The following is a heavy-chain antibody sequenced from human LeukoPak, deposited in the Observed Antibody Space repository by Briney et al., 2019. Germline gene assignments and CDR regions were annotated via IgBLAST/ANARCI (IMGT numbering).Heavy chain of an antibody. CDR2: INPNSGGT. Sequence: ASVKVSCKASVYSLTGYYMHWVRQAPGQGLEWMGWINPNSGGTNYTQKFQGRVTMTSDTSITTAYMELSRLTSDDTAVYYWARGVTHLWCIDYWGQGTLVTVSS. V-gene: IGHV1-2*02. CDR1: VYSLTGYY. D-gene: IGHD4/OR15-4a*01. CDR3: ARGVTHLWCIDY. J-gene: IGHJ4*02.